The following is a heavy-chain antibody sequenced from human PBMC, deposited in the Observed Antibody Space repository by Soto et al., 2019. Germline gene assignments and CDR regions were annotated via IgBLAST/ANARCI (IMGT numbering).Heavy chain of an antibody. D-gene: IGHD5-12*01. CDR3: AHIDPEIVTVGGHGGFDY. V-gene: IGHV2-5*02. J-gene: IGHJ4*02. Sequence: QITLKESGPTLVRPPQTLTLTCTFSGFSLTSGVGVGWIRQPPGKALEWLALIYWDDDKRYSPSLKNRLTITKDTSKNQGVLTMTNVGPVDTATYFCAHIDPEIVTVGGHGGFDYWGQGTLVTVPS. CDR2: IYWDDDK. CDR1: GFSLTSGVG.